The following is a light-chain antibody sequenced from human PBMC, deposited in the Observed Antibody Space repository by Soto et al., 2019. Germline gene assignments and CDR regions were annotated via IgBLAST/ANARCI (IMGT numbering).Light chain of an antibody. CDR2: GDN. V-gene: IGLV1-40*01. J-gene: IGLJ2*01. CDR1: SSNIGANND. CDR3: QVWDTTNPVI. Sequence: QAVVTQPPSVSGAPGQRVIISCTGGSSNIGANNDVHWYQQTPGRAPKLLIYGDNNRPSGVPDRFSGSKSGTSASLAITGLQAEDEADYYCQVWDTTNPVIFGGGTKLTVL.